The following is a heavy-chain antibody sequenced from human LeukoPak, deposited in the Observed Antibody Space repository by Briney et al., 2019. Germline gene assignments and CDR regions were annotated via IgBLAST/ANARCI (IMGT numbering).Heavy chain of an antibody. V-gene: IGHV4-39*07. CDR3: ARITMLVLGGY. J-gene: IGHJ4*02. CDR1: GGSISSSSYY. D-gene: IGHD3-22*01. Sequence: SETLSLTCTVSGGSISSSSYYWGWIRQPPGKGLEWIGSIYYSGSTYYNPSLKCRVTISVDTSKNQFSLKLSSVTAADTAAYYCARITMLVLGGYWGQGTLVTVSS. CDR2: IYYSGST.